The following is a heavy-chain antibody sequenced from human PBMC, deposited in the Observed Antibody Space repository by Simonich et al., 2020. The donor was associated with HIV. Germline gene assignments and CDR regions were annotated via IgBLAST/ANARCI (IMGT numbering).Heavy chain of an antibody. CDR2: ISYDGSNK. V-gene: IGHV3-30*07. J-gene: IGHJ3*02. Sequence: QVQLVESGGGVVQPGRSLRLSCAASGFTFSSYAMHWVRQAPGKGLEWVAVISYDGSNKYYADSVKGRFTISRGKSKNTLYLQMNSLRAEDTAVYYCARVGVGATRDAFDIWGQGTMVTVSS. D-gene: IGHD3-10*01. CDR1: GFTFSSYA. CDR3: ARVGVGATRDAFDI.